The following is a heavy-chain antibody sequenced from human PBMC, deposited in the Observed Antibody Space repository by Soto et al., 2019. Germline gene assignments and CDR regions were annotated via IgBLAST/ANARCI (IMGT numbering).Heavy chain of an antibody. CDR3: ATYYGWAFNI. D-gene: IGHD4-17*01. CDR2: IQKKSDGGTT. V-gene: IGHV3-15*01. J-gene: IGHJ3*02. CDR1: GLTFSDVR. Sequence: EVQLVASGGGFVKPGESLRLSCAGSGLTFSDVRMTWVRQAPGKGLEWIGRIQKKSDGGTTDYPVAVRGRFTISRDDSKDTLYLQLSSLKTEGTAVYYCATYYGWAFNIWGQGTMVNVSS.